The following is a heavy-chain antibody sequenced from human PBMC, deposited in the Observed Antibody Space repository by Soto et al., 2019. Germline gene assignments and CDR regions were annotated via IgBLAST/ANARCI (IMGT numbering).Heavy chain of an antibody. V-gene: IGHV3-48*02. CDR1: GFTFSSYS. D-gene: IGHD3-22*01. Sequence: QPGGSLRLSCAASGFTFSSYSMNWVRQAPGKGLEWVPYISSSSSTIYYADSVKGRFTISRDNAKNSLYLQMNSLRDEDTAVYYCASPSSGLNYYYYGMDVWGQGTTVTVSS. CDR2: ISSSSSTI. CDR3: ASPSSGLNYYYYGMDV. J-gene: IGHJ6*02.